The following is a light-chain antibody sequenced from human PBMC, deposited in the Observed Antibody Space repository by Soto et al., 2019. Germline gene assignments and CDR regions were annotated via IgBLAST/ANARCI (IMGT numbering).Light chain of an antibody. V-gene: IGKV3-20*01. J-gene: IGKJ2*01. CDR1: QSVFNNN. CDR2: GAS. Sequence: EIVLTQPPGTLSLSPGERATLSCRASQSVFNNNLAGYQQKPGQAPRLLMFGASSRATGIPDRFSGSGSGTDFTLTISRLEPEDFAIYHCQQYGGSPRTFGQGTKLEIK. CDR3: QQYGGSPRT.